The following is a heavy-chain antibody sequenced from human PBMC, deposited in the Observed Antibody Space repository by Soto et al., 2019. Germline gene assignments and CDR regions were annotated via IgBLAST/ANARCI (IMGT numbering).Heavy chain of an antibody. CDR1: GFTFSTHA. CDR2: FSGSGGNI. D-gene: IGHD2-2*01. J-gene: IGHJ6*02. V-gene: IGHV3-23*01. CDR3: AKDPPWTVGPLAMDV. Sequence: ELQLLEFGGGLVQPGGSLRLSCVASGFTFSTHAMSWVRQAPGKGLEWVSTFSGSGGNIYYAESVKGRLTISRDDSKNTLYLQMNSLRVEDTAVYYCAKDPPWTVGPLAMDVWGQGTTVTVSS.